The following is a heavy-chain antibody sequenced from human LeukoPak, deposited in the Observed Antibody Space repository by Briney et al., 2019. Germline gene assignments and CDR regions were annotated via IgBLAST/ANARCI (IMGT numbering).Heavy chain of an antibody. CDR2: IAHDETNR. CDR3: ARDLLPGAPDYFDY. D-gene: IGHD2-2*01. V-gene: IGHV3-30*04. Sequence: GGSLRLSCAASGFTFGSYAMHWVRQAPGKGLEWVAVIAHDETNRFYADFVKGRFTISRDNSMNTLYLRMNSLRPEDTAVYFCARDLLPGAPDYFDYWGQGTLVTVSS. J-gene: IGHJ4*02. CDR1: GFTFGSYA.